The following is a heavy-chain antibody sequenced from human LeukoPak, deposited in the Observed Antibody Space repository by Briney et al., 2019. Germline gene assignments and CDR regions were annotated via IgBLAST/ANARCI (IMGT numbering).Heavy chain of an antibody. V-gene: IGHV3-30*03. CDR1: GFTFSSYG. J-gene: IGHJ4*02. CDR2: ISYDGSNK. CDR3: ARFRTWGDKAFDY. D-gene: IGHD2-21*02. Sequence: GGSLRLSCAASGFTFSSYGMHWVRQAPGKGLEWVAVISYDGSNKYYADSVKGRFTISRDSAKNSLYLQMNSLRAEDTAVYYCARFRTWGDKAFDYWGQETLVTVSS.